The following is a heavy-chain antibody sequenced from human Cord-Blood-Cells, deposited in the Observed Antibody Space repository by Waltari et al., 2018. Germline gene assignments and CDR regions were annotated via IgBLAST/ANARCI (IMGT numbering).Heavy chain of an antibody. CDR1: GFPFSSSA. J-gene: IGHJ4*02. CDR2: ISYDGSNK. V-gene: IGHV3-30-3*01. CDR3: ARGPIAAAGT. D-gene: IGHD6-13*01. Sequence: QVQLVESGGGVVQPGRSLRLSCASSGFPFSSSATHWVRQAPGKGLEWVAVISYDGSNKYYADSVKGRFTISRDNSKNTLYLQMNSLRAEDTAVYYCARGPIAAAGTWGQGTLVTVSS.